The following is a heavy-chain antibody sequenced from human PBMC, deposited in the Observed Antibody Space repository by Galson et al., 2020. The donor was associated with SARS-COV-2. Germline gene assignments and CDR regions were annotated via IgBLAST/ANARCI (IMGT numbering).Heavy chain of an antibody. CDR3: AREEVVVITNLLLLEGYYYGMDV. Sequence: ASVKVSCKASGYTFTSYYMHWVRQAPGQGLEWMGIINPSSGSTSYAQKFQGRVTMTRDTSTSTVYMELSSLRSEDTAVYYCAREEVVVITNLLLLEGYYYGMDVWGQGTTVTVSS. V-gene: IGHV1-46*01. J-gene: IGHJ6*02. CDR2: INPSSGST. D-gene: IGHD3-22*01. CDR1: GYTFTSYY.